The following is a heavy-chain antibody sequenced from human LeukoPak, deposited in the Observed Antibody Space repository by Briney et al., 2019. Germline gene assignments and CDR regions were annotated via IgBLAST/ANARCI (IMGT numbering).Heavy chain of an antibody. CDR1: GGSFSGYY. J-gene: IGHJ4*02. Sequence: SETLSLTCAVHGGSFSGYYWSWIRQPPGKGLEWIGEINHSGSTNYNPSLKSRVTISVDTSKNRFSLKLSSVTAADTAVYYCARVDGSGTPSGYWGQGTLVTVSS. CDR2: INHSGST. V-gene: IGHV4-34*01. CDR3: ARVDGSGTPSGY. D-gene: IGHD3-10*01.